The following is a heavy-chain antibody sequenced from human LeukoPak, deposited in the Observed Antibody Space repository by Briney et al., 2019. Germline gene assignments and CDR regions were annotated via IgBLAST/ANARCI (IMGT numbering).Heavy chain of an antibody. V-gene: IGHV3-9*03. CDR3: AKSYGGYALDY. D-gene: IGHD4-17*01. CDR1: GFTFDDYA. Sequence: GRSLRLSCAASGFTFDDYAMHWVRQAPGKGLEWVSGISWNSGSIGYAASVRGRFTISRDNAKNSLYLQMNSLRAEDMALYYCAKSYGGYALDYWGQGTLVTVSS. J-gene: IGHJ4*02. CDR2: ISWNSGSI.